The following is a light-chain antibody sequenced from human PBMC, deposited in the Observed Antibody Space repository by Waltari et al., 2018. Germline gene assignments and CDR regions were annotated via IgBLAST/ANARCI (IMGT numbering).Light chain of an antibody. CDR1: QNINNW. J-gene: IGKJ1*01. Sequence: DIQMTQSPSTLSPSVGDRVTITCRASQNINNWLAWYQQTPGRAPKLLIYEASSLESGVPSRFRGSGSGTLFTLTITSLQPDDVALYYCQQYKTFSRTFGQGTQVEIK. CDR3: QQYKTFSRT. V-gene: IGKV1-5*01. CDR2: EAS.